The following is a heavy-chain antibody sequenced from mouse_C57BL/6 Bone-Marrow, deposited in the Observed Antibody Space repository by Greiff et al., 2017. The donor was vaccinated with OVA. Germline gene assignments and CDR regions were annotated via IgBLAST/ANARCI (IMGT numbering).Heavy chain of an antibody. CDR1: GFSLTSYG. V-gene: IGHV2-2*01. CDR3: ARNLPPRTESDWYFDG. Sequence: VQGVESGPGLVQPSQSLSITCTVSGFSLTSYGVHWVRQSPGQGLEWLGVIWSGGSTDYNAAFISRLSISKDNSTSQVIFKMNSLEADDTARYYCARNLPPRTESDWYFDGWGTGTTVTVSS. J-gene: IGHJ1*03. CDR2: IWSGGST. D-gene: IGHD4-1*01.